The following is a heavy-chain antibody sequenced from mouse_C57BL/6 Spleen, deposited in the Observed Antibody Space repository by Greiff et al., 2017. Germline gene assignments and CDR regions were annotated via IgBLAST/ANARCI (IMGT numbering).Heavy chain of an antibody. CDR2: ISRGSSTI. D-gene: IGHD2-4*01. Sequence: DVKLVESGGGLVKPGGSLKLSCAASGFTFSDYGMHWVRQAPEQGLEWVAYISRGSSTIYYADTVKGRFTISRDNAKNTLFLQMTSLRSEDTAMYYCARGGAIYYDYDWTYWGQGTLVTVSA. CDR3: ARGGAIYYDYDWTY. CDR1: GFTFSDYG. J-gene: IGHJ3*01. V-gene: IGHV5-17*01.